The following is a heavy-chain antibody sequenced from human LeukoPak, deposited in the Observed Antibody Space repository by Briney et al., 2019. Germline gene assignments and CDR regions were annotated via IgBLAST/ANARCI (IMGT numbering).Heavy chain of an antibody. CDR2: IKQKGSEK. J-gene: IGHJ6*02. V-gene: IGHV3-7*01. CDR3: ARDLVHCSGGSCPTQDCYGMDV. Sequence: GGSLRLSCGASVFAFRNAWWSWVRQAPGKGLEWVGNIKQKGSEKYYADSLKGRFIISRENAKNTLYVQMNRLRTEDTAVYYCARDLVHCSGGSCPTQDCYGMDVWGQGTTVTVSS. CDR1: VFAFRNAW. D-gene: IGHD2-15*01.